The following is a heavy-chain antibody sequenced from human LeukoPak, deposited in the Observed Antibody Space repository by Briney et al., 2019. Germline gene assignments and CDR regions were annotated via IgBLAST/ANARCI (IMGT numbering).Heavy chain of an antibody. V-gene: IGHV3-13*01. D-gene: IGHD2-21*01. CDR1: GFTFSTYD. J-gene: IGHJ6*03. CDR3: ATRSCSISACRASSHHCMDF. Sequence: PGGSLRLSRAASGFTFSTYDMHWVRQSTGKGLEWVSGIGTAGDTYYQDSVKGRFTISRENAKNLLYLQLNNLRAEDTAVYYCATRSCSISACRASSHHCMDFWGKGTTVIVSS. CDR2: IGTAGDT.